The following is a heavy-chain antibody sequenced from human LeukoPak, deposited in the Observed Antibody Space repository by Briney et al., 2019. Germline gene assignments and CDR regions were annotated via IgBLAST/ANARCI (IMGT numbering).Heavy chain of an antibody. CDR2: IYSRGTT. CDR3: ARDKFRGYFDY. V-gene: IGHV3-53*01. CDR1: EVSASINY. J-gene: IGHJ4*02. Sequence: RGSLRHSPADPEVSASINYMCSGCETLEGGVWWASAIYSRGTTYYADSGKGRFAISRDTSKNTLYLQMTSLKPENTALYYCARDKFRGYFDYWGQRTLVTVSS. D-gene: IGHD3-10*01.